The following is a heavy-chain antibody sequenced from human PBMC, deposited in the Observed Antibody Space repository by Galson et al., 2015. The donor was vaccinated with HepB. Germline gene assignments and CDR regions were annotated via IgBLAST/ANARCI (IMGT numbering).Heavy chain of an antibody. CDR3: ARVYYDFWSTNGWFDP. D-gene: IGHD3-3*01. V-gene: IGHV4-39*07. Sequence: ETLSLTCTVSGGSISSSSYYWGWIRQPPGKGLEWIGSIYYSGSTYYNPSLKSRVTISVDTSKNQFSLKLSSVTAADTAVYYCARVYYDFWSTNGWFDPWGQGTLVTVSS. CDR2: IYYSGST. CDR1: GGSISSSSYY. J-gene: IGHJ5*02.